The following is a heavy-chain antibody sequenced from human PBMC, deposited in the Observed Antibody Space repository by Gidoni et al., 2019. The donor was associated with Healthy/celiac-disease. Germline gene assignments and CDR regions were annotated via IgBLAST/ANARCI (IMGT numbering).Heavy chain of an antibody. CDR2: IGTAGDT. D-gene: IGHD5-12*01. CDR1: GFTFSSYD. J-gene: IGHJ4*02. CDR3: ARGDGYNDALDY. V-gene: IGHV3-13*01. Sequence: EVQLVESGGGLVQPGGSLRLSCAASGFTFSSYDMHWVRQATGKGLEWVSAIGTAGDTYYPGSVKGRFTISRENAKNSLYLQMNSLRAGDTAVYYCARGDGYNDALDYWGQGTLVTVSS.